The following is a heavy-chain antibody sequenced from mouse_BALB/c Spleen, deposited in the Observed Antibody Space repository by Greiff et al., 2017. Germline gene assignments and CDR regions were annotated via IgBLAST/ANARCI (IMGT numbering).Heavy chain of an antibody. J-gene: IGHJ1*01. D-gene: IGHD1-1*01. CDR3: ARNYGSPYWYFDV. Sequence: VQLQQSGAELVKPGASVKLSCTASGFNIKDTYMHWVKQRPEQSLEWIGRIDPANGNTKYDPKFQGKATITADTSSNTAYLQLSSLTSEDTAVYYCARNYGSPYWYFDVWGAGTTVTVSS. CDR1: GFNIKDTY. V-gene: IGHV14-3*02. CDR2: IDPANGNT.